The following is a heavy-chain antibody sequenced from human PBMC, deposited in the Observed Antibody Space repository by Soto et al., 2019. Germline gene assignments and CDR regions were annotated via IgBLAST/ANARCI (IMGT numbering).Heavy chain of an antibody. CDR2: IIPIFGTA. CDR1: GGTFSSYA. J-gene: IGHJ4*02. CDR3: ASSSSGSRMFEY. Sequence: GASVKVSCKASGGTFSSYAISWVRQAPGQGLEWMGGIIPIFGTANYAQKFQGRVTITADKSTSTAYMELSSLRSEDTAVYYCASSSSGSRMFEYWGQGTLVTVSS. V-gene: IGHV1-69*06. D-gene: IGHD1-26*01.